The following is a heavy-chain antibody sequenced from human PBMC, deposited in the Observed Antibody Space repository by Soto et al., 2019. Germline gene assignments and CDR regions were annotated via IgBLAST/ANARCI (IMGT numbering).Heavy chain of an antibody. CDR2: ISNDGTKE. Sequence: QVQLVESGGDVVQPGRSLRLSCAASGFTFNSYGMHWVRQAPGKGLEWVAIISNDGTKENYADSVKGRFTISRDNSKNTLYLQMNSLTPEDTAVYFCGKGCLGGVYGFILAHWGLGTMVTVSS. V-gene: IGHV3-30*18. J-gene: IGHJ4*02. D-gene: IGHD3-16*01. CDR1: GFTFNSYG. CDR3: GKGCLGGVYGFILAH.